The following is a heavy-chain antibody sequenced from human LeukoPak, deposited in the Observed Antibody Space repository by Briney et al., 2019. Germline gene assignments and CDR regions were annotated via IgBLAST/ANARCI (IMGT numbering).Heavy chain of an antibody. CDR2: ISGSGGHT. D-gene: IGHD5-24*01. J-gene: IGHJ6*03. CDR3: AKGGAATMRDGYNYYYYYMEV. V-gene: IGHV3-23*01. CDR1: GITFSSHA. Sequence: GGSLRLSCAASGITFSSHAMSWVRQAPGKGLEWVSLISGSGGHTYYGDSVKGRFTISRDNSTNRLYLQMNSLRPEDTAVYYCAKGGAATMRDGYNYYYYYMEVWGRGGTVTVSS.